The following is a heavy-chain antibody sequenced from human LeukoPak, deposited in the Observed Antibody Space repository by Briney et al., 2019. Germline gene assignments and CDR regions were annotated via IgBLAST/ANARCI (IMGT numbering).Heavy chain of an antibody. CDR3: AKGAAGLYYYYYYGMDV. J-gene: IGHJ6*02. CDR1: GFTFSSYG. V-gene: IGHV3-30*18. CDR2: ISYDGSNK. Sequence: GGSLRLSCAASGFTFSSYGTHWVRQAPGKGLEWVAVISYDGSNKYYADSVKGRFTISRDNSKNTLYLQMNSLRAEDTAVYYCAKGAAGLYYYYYYGMDVWGQGTTVTDSS. D-gene: IGHD6-13*01.